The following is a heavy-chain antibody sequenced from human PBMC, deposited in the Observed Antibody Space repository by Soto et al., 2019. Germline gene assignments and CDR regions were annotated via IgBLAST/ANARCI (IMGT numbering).Heavy chain of an antibody. CDR2: IIPRSATS. CDR3: AREGLVLVPTTVISDYYYYAMDV. Sequence: QVQLVQSGAEVKKPGSSVKVSCKASGDTFSTYTITWMRQAPGQGLEWMGGIIPRSATSNYAQKFQGRVXITADESTSTAXXXLXXLRSEDTAVYYCAREGLVLVPTTVISDYYYYAMDVWGQGTTVTVSS. D-gene: IGHD2-2*01. V-gene: IGHV1-69*12. J-gene: IGHJ6*02. CDR1: GDTFSTYT.